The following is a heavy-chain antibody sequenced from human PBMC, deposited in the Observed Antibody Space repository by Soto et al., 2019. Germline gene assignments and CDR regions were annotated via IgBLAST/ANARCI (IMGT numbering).Heavy chain of an antibody. CDR2: MNPNSGNT. CDR1: GYTFTSYD. CDR3: ARADYYDRSGYLLPCGY. Sequence: QVQLVQSGAEVKKPGASVKVSCKASGYTFTSYDINWVRQATGQGLEWMGWMNPNSGNTGYAQHFQGRVTMTRNTAISTAYMELSSLRSEDPAVYYCARADYYDRSGYLLPCGYWGQGTLVTVSS. J-gene: IGHJ4*02. D-gene: IGHD3-22*01. V-gene: IGHV1-8*01.